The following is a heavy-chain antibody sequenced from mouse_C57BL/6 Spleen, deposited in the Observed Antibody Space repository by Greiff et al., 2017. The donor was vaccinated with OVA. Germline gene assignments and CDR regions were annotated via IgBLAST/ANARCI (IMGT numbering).Heavy chain of an antibody. Sequence: EVQVVESGPGLVKPSQSLSLTCSVTGYSITSGYYWNWIRQFPGNKLEWMGYISYDGSNNYNPSLKNRISITRDTSKNQFFLKLNSVTTEDTATYYCARAYYSNYQGPFAYWGQGTLVTVSA. D-gene: IGHD2-5*01. V-gene: IGHV3-6*01. CDR3: ARAYYSNYQGPFAY. CDR1: GYSITSGYY. J-gene: IGHJ3*01. CDR2: ISYDGSN.